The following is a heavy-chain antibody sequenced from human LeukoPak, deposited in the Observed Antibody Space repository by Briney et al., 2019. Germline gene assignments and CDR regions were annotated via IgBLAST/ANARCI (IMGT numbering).Heavy chain of an antibody. V-gene: IGHV3-23*01. D-gene: IGHD3-3*01. Sequence: GGSLRLSCAASGFTFSSYAMSWVRQAPGRGLEWVSAISGSGGSTYYADSVKGRFTISRDNSKNTLYLQMNSLRAEDTAVYYCAKEYYDFWSGYPHNYWGQGTLVTVSS. J-gene: IGHJ4*02. CDR3: AKEYYDFWSGYPHNY. CDR2: ISGSGGST. CDR1: GFTFSSYA.